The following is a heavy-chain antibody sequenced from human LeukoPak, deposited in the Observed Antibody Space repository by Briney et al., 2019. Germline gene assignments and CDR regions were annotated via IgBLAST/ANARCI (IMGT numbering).Heavy chain of an antibody. J-gene: IGHJ5*02. Sequence: SETLSLTCTVSGGSITSTNYYWGWIRQPPGKGLEWIGNIFYGGNTYYNPSLKSRVTISLDTSKNQFSLKLNSVTAADTAVYYCARPAVQSSGWYRFDPWGQGTLVTVSS. V-gene: IGHV4-39*01. CDR3: ARPAVQSSGWYRFDP. CDR2: IFYGGNT. D-gene: IGHD6-19*01. CDR1: GGSITSTNYY.